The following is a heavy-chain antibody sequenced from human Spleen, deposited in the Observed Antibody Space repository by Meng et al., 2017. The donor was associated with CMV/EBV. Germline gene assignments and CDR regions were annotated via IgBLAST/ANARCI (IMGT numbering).Heavy chain of an antibody. Sequence: ASVKVSCKASGYTFTSYFMHWVRQAPGQGLEWMGIINPSGGTTTYAQKFQGRVTMTRDTSTSTVYMELSSLRSEDTAVYYCVRGRGNGDSWGQGTLVTVSS. CDR2: INPSGGTT. CDR3: VRGRGNGDS. J-gene: IGHJ4*02. CDR1: GYTFTSYF. D-gene: IGHD1-1*01. V-gene: IGHV1-46*01.